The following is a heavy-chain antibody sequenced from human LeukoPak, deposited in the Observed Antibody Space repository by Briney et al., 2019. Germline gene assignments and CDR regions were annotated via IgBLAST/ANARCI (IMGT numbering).Heavy chain of an antibody. V-gene: IGHV4-61*02. CDR3: ARSSGYTNWFDP. CDR1: GGSISSGSYY. J-gene: IGHJ5*02. Sequence: PSQTLSLTCTVSGGSISSGSYYWSWIRQPAGKGLEWIGRIYTSGSTNYHPSLKSRVTISLDTSKNQFSLKLSSVTAADTAAYYCARSSGYTNWFDPWGQGTLVTVSS. CDR2: IYTSGST. D-gene: IGHD3-3*01.